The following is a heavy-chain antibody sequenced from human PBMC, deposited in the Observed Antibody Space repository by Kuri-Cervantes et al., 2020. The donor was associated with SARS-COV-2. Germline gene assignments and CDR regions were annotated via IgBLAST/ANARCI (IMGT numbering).Heavy chain of an antibody. D-gene: IGHD2-2*01. CDR1: GYSFTSYW. V-gene: IGHV5-10-1*04. J-gene: IGHJ4*02. CDR2: IDPSDSYT. CDR3: ARPSDYCSSTSCLDY. Sequence: GGSLRLSCKGSGYSFTSYWISWVRQMPGKGLEWMGRIDPSDSYTNYSPSSQGQVTISADKSISTAYLQWSSLKASDTAMYYCARPSDYCSSTSCLDYWGQGTLVTVSS.